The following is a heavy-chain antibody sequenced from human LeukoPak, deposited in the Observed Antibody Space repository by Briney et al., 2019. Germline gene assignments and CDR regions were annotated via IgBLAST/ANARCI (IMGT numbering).Heavy chain of an antibody. J-gene: IGHJ4*02. V-gene: IGHV4-59*01. CDR2: IYYSGST. CDR3: ARDRELGF. D-gene: IGHD1-26*01. Sequence: SETLSLTCTVSGGSTSPYHWGWIRQPPGKGLEWSGYIYYSGSTNYNPSLKSRVTISVDTSKNQFSLKLSSVTAADTAVYYCARDRELGFWGQGTLVTVSS. CDR1: GGSTSPYH.